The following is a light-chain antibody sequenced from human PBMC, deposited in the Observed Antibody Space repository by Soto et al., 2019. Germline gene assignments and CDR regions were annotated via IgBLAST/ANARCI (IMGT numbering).Light chain of an antibody. J-gene: IGKJ5*01. CDR3: QQYNNWPRIT. CDR2: GAS. Sequence: EIVMTQFPATLSVSPGERATLSCRASQSVRSDLAWYQQKPGQAPRLLIYGASNRATGIPARFSRSGSGTEFTLTISSPQSEDFAVYYCQQYNNWPRITFGQGTRLEIK. CDR1: QSVRSD. V-gene: IGKV3-15*01.